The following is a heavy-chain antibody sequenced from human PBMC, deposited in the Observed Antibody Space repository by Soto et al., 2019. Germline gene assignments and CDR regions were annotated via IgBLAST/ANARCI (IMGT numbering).Heavy chain of an antibody. CDR2: IFPLDSYT. D-gene: IGHD6-13*01. Sequence: GESQNLSGNVSGDSYSSYWMGRVRQTPGKGLEWMGIIFPLDSYTRYRPSFQGQVTMSVDKSSTTAYLQWSSLKASDSVMYYCGRLAPGMSCIGSWGQGTLVTVSS. J-gene: IGHJ4*02. CDR1: GDSYSSYW. V-gene: IGHV5-51*01. CDR3: GRLAPGMSCIGS.